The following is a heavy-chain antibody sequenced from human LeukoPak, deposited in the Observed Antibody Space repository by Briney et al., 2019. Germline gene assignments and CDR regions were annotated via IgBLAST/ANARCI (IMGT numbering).Heavy chain of an antibody. CDR3: ARADRGMAAAGFDY. CDR1: GFTFSSYS. V-gene: IGHV3-21*01. Sequence: GGSLRLSCAASGFTFSSYSMNWVRQAPGKGLEWVSSISSSSSYIYYADSVEGRFTISRDNAKNSLYLQMNSLRAEDTAVYYCARADRGMAAAGFDYWGQGTLVTVSS. CDR2: ISSSSSYI. D-gene: IGHD6-13*01. J-gene: IGHJ4*02.